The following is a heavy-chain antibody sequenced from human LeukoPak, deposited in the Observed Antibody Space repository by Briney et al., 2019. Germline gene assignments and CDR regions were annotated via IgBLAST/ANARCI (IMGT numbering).Heavy chain of an antibody. V-gene: IGHV3-21*01. Sequence: GGSLRLSCAASGFAFSSYSMNWVRQAPGKGLEWVSSINSDSSHIYYADSVKGRFTISRDNAKNSLYLQMNSLRAEDTAVYYCARGPIPDYWGQGTLVTVSS. CDR2: INSDSSHI. CDR1: GFAFSSYS. J-gene: IGHJ4*02. D-gene: IGHD2-2*02. CDR3: ARGPIPDY.